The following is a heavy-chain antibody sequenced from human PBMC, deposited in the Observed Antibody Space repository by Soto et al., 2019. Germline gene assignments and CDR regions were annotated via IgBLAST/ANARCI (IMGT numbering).Heavy chain of an antibody. V-gene: IGHV5-51*01. CDR3: ARRTSIGGLSATYIDAFDS. J-gene: IGHJ3*02. CDR1: GYSFTSYW. D-gene: IGHD1-1*01. CDR2: IYPGDSDT. Sequence: PGESLKISCKGSGYSFTSYWIGWVRQMPGKGLEWMGIIYPGDSDTRYSPSFQGQVTISADKSISTAYLQWSSLKASDTAMYYCARRTSIGGLSATYIDAFDSWGQGTMVTVSS.